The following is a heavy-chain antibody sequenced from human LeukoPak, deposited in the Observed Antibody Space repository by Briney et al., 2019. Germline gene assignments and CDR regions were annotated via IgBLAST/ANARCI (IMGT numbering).Heavy chain of an antibody. CDR2: IGTAGDT. CDR3: ARGRHQRDGYNYGYFDY. J-gene: IGHJ4*02. Sequence: GGSLRLSCAASGFTFSSYDMHWVRQATGKGLEWVSAIGTAGDTYYPGSVKGRFTISRENAKNSLYLQMNSLRAGDTAVYYCARGRHQRDGYNYGYFDYWGQGTLVTVSS. CDR1: GFTFSSYD. D-gene: IGHD5-24*01. V-gene: IGHV3-13*01.